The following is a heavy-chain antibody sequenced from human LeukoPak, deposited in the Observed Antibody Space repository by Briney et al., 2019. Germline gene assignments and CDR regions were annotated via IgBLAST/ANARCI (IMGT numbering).Heavy chain of an antibody. CDR1: GFSFSSHW. J-gene: IGHJ6*02. CDR3: ARSRRDNYYYYYGMDV. Sequence: GGSLRLSCAASGFSFSSHWMHWVRQVPGKGLEWVSVIEVDGITTTYADSVKGRFSVSRDNAKSTLYLQMNSLRAEDTAVYYCARSRRDNYYYYYGMDVWGQGTTVTVSS. D-gene: IGHD5-24*01. V-gene: IGHV3-74*01. CDR2: IEVDGITT.